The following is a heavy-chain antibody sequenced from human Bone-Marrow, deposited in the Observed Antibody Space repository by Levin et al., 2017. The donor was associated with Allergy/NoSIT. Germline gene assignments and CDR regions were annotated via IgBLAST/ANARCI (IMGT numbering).Heavy chain of an antibody. D-gene: IGHD3-10*01. J-gene: IGHJ4*02. CDR2: ISWNSNII. CDR1: GFTFDDYG. Sequence: SLRLSCAASGFTFDDYGMHWVRQTPGKGLEWVSSISWNSNIIGYADSVKGRFTISRDTAKNSLYLQMNSLRPEDTALYYCAKDTQPAYGSGSFFDFWGQGVLVTVSS. V-gene: IGHV3-9*01. CDR3: AKDTQPAYGSGSFFDF.